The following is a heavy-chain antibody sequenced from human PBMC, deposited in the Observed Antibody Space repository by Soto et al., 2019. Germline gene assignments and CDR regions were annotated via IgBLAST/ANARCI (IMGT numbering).Heavy chain of an antibody. CDR1: GYTFTNYY. D-gene: IGHD3-9*01. Sequence: GASVKVSCKASGYTFTNYYMHWLRQAPGQGLEWMGWINSNSGTTQYAQNFQGRVTMTRDASISTAHMELRRLRSDDTAIYYCARDKSDILTGYSPQFEYWGQGAPVTVSS. J-gene: IGHJ4*02. CDR2: INSNSGTT. CDR3: ARDKSDILTGYSPQFEY. V-gene: IGHV1-2*02.